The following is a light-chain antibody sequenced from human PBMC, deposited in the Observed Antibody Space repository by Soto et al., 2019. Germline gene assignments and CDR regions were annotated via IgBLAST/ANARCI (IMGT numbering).Light chain of an antibody. J-gene: IGKJ2*01. V-gene: IGKV1-39*01. CDR2: AAS. CDR3: QQSYNIPYT. CDR1: QSVTKY. Sequence: DIQMTQSPSSLSASVGDRITITCRASQSVTKYLNWYQQKPGKAPNLLIHAASSLQSGVPPRFSGSGSGTDFTLTIGSLQPEDFAIYYCQQSYNIPYTFGQGTQLELK.